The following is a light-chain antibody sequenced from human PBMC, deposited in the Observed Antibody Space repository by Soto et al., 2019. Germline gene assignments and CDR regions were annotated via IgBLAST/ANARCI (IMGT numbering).Light chain of an antibody. Sequence: DIQMTQSPSTLSASVGDRVTITCRASQSISHFLAWYQQKPGKVPKLLIYDASNLGSGVPSRFSGSGSGTDFTLTISGLQPDDFTTYYCQQSYSTPRTFGQGTKVEIK. CDR1: QSISHF. V-gene: IGKV1-5*01. CDR2: DAS. J-gene: IGKJ1*01. CDR3: QQSYSTPRT.